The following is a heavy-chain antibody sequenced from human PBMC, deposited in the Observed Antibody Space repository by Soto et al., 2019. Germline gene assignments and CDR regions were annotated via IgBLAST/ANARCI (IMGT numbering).Heavy chain of an antibody. CDR3: ATYPPRYCRGTTCYAGLDY. Sequence: GGSLRLSCASSGFTFSSYSMNWVRQAPGKGLEWVSYISSSSNTIYYADSVKGRFTISRDNAKNSLYLQMNSLRAEDTAVYYCATYPPRYCRGTTCYAGLDYWGQGTLVTVSS. CDR1: GFTFSSYS. V-gene: IGHV3-48*01. J-gene: IGHJ4*02. D-gene: IGHD2-2*01. CDR2: ISSSSNTI.